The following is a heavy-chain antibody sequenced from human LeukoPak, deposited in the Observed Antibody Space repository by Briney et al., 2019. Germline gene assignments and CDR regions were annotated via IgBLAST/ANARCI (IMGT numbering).Heavy chain of an antibody. Sequence: RGSLRLSCAASGFTFSSYAMSWVRQAPGKGLEWVSAISGSGGSTYYADSVKGRFTISRDNSKNTLYLQMNSLRAEDTAVYYCATTPTVTPDYWGQGTLVTVSS. J-gene: IGHJ4*02. CDR1: GFTFSSYA. D-gene: IGHD4-17*01. CDR2: ISGSGGST. CDR3: ATTPTVTPDY. V-gene: IGHV3-23*01.